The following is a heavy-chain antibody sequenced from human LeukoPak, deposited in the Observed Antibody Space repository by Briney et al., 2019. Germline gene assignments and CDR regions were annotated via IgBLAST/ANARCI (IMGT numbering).Heavy chain of an antibody. CDR1: GYTFTSYG. Sequence: ASVKVSCKASGYTFTSYGISWVRQAPGQGLEWMGWINAYNGNTNYAQKLQGRVTMTTDTSTSTAYMELRSLRSDDTAVYYCARASAHYDFWSGYSRTDAFDIWGQGTMVTVSS. CDR3: ARASAHYDFWSGYSRTDAFDI. D-gene: IGHD3-3*01. J-gene: IGHJ3*02. V-gene: IGHV1-18*01. CDR2: INAYNGNT.